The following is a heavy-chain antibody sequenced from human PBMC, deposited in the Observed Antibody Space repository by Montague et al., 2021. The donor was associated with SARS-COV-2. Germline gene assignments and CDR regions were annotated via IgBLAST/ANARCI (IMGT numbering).Heavy chain of an antibody. Sequence: PALVKPTQTLTLTGRFSGFSLSVSGMSVAWIRQSPGKALEWLGHIDWXXXKYYRTSLKTRLTISKDTSKNQVVLTMTNMDPVDTGTYYCARMPYGSGGAFDYWGQGTLVAVSS. CDR2: IDWXXXK. CDR3: ARMPYGSGGAFDY. CDR1: GFSLSVSGMS. V-gene: IGHV2-70*01. J-gene: IGHJ4*02. D-gene: IGHD3-10*01.